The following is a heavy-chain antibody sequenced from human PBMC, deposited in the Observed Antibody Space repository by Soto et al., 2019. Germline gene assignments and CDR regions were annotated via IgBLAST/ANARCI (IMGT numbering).Heavy chain of an antibody. CDR2: IDPSDSYT. J-gene: IGHJ4*02. CDR1: GNRFTWYW. V-gene: IGHV5-10-1*01. Sequence: GESLNVCCKGTGNRFTWYWTSWVLQMPGKGLEWMGRIDPSDSYTNYSPSFQGHVTISADKSISTAYLQWSSLKSSDTAMYYCARLQAAAGDNDLTFDYWGQGTLVTVSS. CDR3: ARLQAAAGDNDLTFDY. D-gene: IGHD6-13*01.